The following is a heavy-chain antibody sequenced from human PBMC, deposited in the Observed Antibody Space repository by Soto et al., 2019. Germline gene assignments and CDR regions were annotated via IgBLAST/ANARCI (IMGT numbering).Heavy chain of an antibody. Sequence: PGGYPRLSSAASGFTFSSYAMSWVRQAPGKGLEWVSAISGSGGSTYYADSVKGRFTISRDNSKNTLYLQMNSLRAEDTAVYYCAKDGTAVCSFAYYYDLMYVCGQRTTVTVS. CDR3: AKDGTAVCSFAYYYDLMYV. CDR2: ISGSGGST. CDR1: GFTFSSYA. D-gene: IGHD2-21*02. V-gene: IGHV3-23*01. J-gene: IGHJ6*02.